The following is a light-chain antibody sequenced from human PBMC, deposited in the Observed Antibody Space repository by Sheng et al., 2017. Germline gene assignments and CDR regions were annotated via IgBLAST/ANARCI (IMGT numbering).Light chain of an antibody. CDR1: QSVDNSY. V-gene: IGKV3-20*01. J-gene: IGKJ2*01. Sequence: EIVLTQSPGTLSLSPGERATFSCRASQSVDNSYLAWYQHKPGQAPSLLIYGASSRATGIPDRFSGGGSGTDFSLTISSLEPEDFAVYYCQQYGSSPGYTFGQGTKLEIK. CDR2: GAS. CDR3: QQYGSSPGYT.